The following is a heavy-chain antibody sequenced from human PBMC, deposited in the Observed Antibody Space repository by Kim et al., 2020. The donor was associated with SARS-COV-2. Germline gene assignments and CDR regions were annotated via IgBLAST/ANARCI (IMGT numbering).Heavy chain of an antibody. Sequence: SETLSLTCTASGGSISSYYWSWIRQPPGKGLEWIGFIFYSGSTNYNPSLKSRVFISVDTSKHQSPLKLSSVIAADTAVFYCARLISTSGGYFYYCGQGTL. V-gene: IGHV4-59*08. CDR2: IFYSGST. J-gene: IGHJ4*02. CDR3: ARLISTSGGYFYY. CDR1: GGSISSYY. D-gene: IGHD3-10*01.